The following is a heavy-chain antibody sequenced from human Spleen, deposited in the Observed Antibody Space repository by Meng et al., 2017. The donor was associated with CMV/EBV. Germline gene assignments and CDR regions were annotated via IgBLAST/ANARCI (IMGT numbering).Heavy chain of an antibody. CDR2: IYWNDDK. CDR3: AHSPRNDFWSGYYYYYYYGMDV. D-gene: IGHD3-3*01. V-gene: IGHV2-5*01. Sequence: VGVGWIRQPPGKALEWLALIYWNDDKRYSPSLKSRLTITKDTSKNQVVLTMTNMDPVDTATYYCAHSPRNDFWSGYYYYYYYGMDVWGQGTTVTVSS. J-gene: IGHJ6*02. CDR1: VG.